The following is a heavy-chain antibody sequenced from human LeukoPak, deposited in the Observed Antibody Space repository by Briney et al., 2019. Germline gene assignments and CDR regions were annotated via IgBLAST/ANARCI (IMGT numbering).Heavy chain of an antibody. CDR1: GFTFDDYA. V-gene: IGHV3-9*01. Sequence: PGGSLRLSCAASGFTFDDYAMHWVRQAPGKGLEWVSGISWNSGSIDYADSVKGRFTISRDNAKNSLYMQMNSLRAEDTALYYCAKDRSPSSWYYFDYWGQGTLVTVSS. D-gene: IGHD6-13*01. CDR2: ISWNSGSI. J-gene: IGHJ4*02. CDR3: AKDRSPSSWYYFDY.